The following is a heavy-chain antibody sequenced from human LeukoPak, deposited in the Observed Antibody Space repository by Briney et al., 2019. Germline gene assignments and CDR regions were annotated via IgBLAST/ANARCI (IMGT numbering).Heavy chain of an antibody. CDR3: ARGNYYDSSGYSFWFDP. CDR1: SGSISSYY. CDR2: IYYSGST. Sequence: SSETLSLTCTVSSGSISSYYWSWIRQPPGKGLEWIGYIYYSGSTNYNPSLKSRVTISVDTSKNQFSLKLSSVTAADTAVYYCARGNYYDSSGYSFWFDPWGQGTLVTVSS. J-gene: IGHJ5*02. V-gene: IGHV4-59*01. D-gene: IGHD3-22*01.